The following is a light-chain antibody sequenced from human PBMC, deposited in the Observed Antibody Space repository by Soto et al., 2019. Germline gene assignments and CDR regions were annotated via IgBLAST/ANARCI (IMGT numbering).Light chain of an antibody. Sequence: DIRMTQSPSTLSASVGDRVAITCRASQSIGSWLAWYQQKPGKAPKLLIYRASNLESGVPSRFSGSGSGTEFTLTISSLQPDDFATYYCQQYNSYLFTFGPGTTVDIK. CDR3: QQYNSYLFT. CDR2: RAS. J-gene: IGKJ3*01. CDR1: QSIGSW. V-gene: IGKV1-5*03.